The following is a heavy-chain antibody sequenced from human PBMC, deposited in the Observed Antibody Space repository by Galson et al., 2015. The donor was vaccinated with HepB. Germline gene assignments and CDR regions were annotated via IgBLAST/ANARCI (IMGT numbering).Heavy chain of an antibody. Sequence: LRLSCAASGFTFSSYSMNWVRQAPGKGLEWVSSISSSSSYIYYADSVKGRFTISRDNAKNSLYLQMNSLRAEDTAVYYCARPIVGATSAFDIWGQGTMVTVSS. V-gene: IGHV3-21*01. CDR2: ISSSSSYI. CDR1: GFTFSSYS. CDR3: ARPIVGATSAFDI. D-gene: IGHD1-26*01. J-gene: IGHJ3*02.